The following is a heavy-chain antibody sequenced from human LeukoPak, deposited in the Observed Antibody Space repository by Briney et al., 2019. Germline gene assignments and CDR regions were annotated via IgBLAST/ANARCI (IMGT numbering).Heavy chain of an antibody. V-gene: IGHV3-74*01. CDR2: INSDGSDM. CDR1: GFTFSGYW. D-gene: IGHD1-26*01. Sequence: GGSLRLSCTGSGFTFSGYWMHWVRQAPGKGLVWVSRINSDGSDMSYADSVKGRFTISRDNAKNTEYLQMNSLRVEDTAVYYCARGSRWYNGRYYDEGIDYWGQGTLVTVSS. CDR3: ARGSRWYNGRYYDEGIDY. J-gene: IGHJ4*02.